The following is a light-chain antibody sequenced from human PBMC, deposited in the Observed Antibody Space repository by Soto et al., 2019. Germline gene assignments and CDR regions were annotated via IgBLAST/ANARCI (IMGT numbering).Light chain of an antibody. CDR1: QSVSSSY. Sequence: EIVLTQSPGTLSLSPGERSTLSCRVSQSVSSSYLAWYQQKPGQTPRLLIYGASSSATGIPDRFSGSGSGTDFTLTISRLEPEDFAVYYCQQYGSSPYTFGQGTKLEIK. J-gene: IGKJ2*01. V-gene: IGKV3-20*01. CDR3: QQYGSSPYT. CDR2: GAS.